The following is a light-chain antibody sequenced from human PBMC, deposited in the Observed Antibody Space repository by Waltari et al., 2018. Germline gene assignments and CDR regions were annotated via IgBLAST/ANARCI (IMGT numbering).Light chain of an antibody. J-gene: IGKJ2*01. CDR1: QSPVHSDGNTY. Sequence: DVVLTQSPLFLPVTLGQPASMSCRSSQSPVHSDGNTYWNWFHQRPGRSPRRLIYKISRRESGVPDRFSGSGSGTDFTLKISRVEAEDVGVYYCIQGSHWPRTFGQGTKLEI. CDR2: KIS. CDR3: IQGSHWPRT. V-gene: IGKV2-30*02.